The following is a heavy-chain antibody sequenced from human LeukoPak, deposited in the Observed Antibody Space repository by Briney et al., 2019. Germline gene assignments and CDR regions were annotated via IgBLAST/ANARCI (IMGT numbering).Heavy chain of an antibody. CDR3: ARVEMATITGFDY. CDR2: INSDGGST. V-gene: IGHV3-74*01. CDR1: GFTFSSYW. D-gene: IGHD5-24*01. Sequence: GGSLRLSCAASGFTFSSYWMHWVRQAPGKGLVWVSRINSDGGSTSYADSVKGRFTISRDNAKNTLYLQMNSLRAEDTAVYYCARVEMATITGFDYWGQGTLVTVSS. J-gene: IGHJ4*02.